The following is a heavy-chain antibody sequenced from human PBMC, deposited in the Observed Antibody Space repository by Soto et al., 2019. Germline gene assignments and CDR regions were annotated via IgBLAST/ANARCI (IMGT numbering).Heavy chain of an antibody. J-gene: IGHJ4*02. Sequence: QVQLQQWGAGLLKPSETLSLTCAVYGGSFSGYYWSWIRQPPGKGLEWIGEINHSGSTNYNPSLKSRVTISVDTSKNPFSLKLRSVTAADTAVYYCARGPSGRYDFWSGYYFYWGQGTLVTVSS. CDR2: INHSGST. D-gene: IGHD3-3*01. CDR3: ARGPSGRYDFWSGYYFY. V-gene: IGHV4-34*01. CDR1: GGSFSGYY.